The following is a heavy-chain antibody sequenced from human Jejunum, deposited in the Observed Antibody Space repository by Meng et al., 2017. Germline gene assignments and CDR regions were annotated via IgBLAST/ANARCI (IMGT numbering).Heavy chain of an antibody. V-gene: IGHV4-59*12. CDR2: IYHSGYT. CDR3: ARFDISTAGRGDY. CDR1: GASMSSYY. D-gene: IGHD3-9*01. J-gene: IGHJ4*02. Sequence: SETLSLTCTVSGASMSSYYWSWIRQPPGKGLEWIGYIYHSGYTKYNPSLKSRPTISVDTSRNQLSLKWSSVTAADTATYYCARFDISTAGRGDYWGQGMLVTVSS.